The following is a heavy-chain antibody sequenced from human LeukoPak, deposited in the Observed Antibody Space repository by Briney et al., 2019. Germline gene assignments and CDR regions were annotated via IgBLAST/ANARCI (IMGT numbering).Heavy chain of an antibody. J-gene: IGHJ4*02. D-gene: IGHD3-22*01. Sequence: SGGSLRLSCAASGFAFNKYWMHWFRQTPGKGLVWVSRINGDGSTTSYADSVKGGFTISRDNAKNTLYLQMSGLRAEDTAVYYCATGNYYDSRGYYTFGHWGQGTLVTVSS. V-gene: IGHV3-74*01. CDR2: INGDGSTT. CDR1: GFAFNKYW. CDR3: ATGNYYDSRGYYTFGH.